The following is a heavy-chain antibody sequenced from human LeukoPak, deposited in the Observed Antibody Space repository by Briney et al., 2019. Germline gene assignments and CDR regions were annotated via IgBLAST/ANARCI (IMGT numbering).Heavy chain of an antibody. Sequence: GGSLRLSRAASGFTFSSYAMSWVRPSTGKGGAWVSSTSGDGGATYYSNSVKGRFTISRDNSRNTLYLQMNSLRAEDTAVYYCAKDRPNYYGSNGHYYRRDGDYWGQGTLVTVSS. CDR3: AKDRPNYYGSNGHYYRRDGDY. CDR1: GFTFSSYA. V-gene: IGHV3-23*01. J-gene: IGHJ4*02. CDR2: TSGDGGAT. D-gene: IGHD3-22*01.